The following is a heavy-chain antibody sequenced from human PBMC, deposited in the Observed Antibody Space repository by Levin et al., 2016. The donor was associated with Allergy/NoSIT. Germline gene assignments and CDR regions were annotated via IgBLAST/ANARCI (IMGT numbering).Heavy chain of an antibody. D-gene: IGHD6-25*01. J-gene: IGHJ4*02. CDR3: ARDEQRHYFDY. V-gene: IGHV3-48*01. Sequence: GESLKISCAASGFTFSSYSMNWVRQAPGKGLEWVSYISSSSSTIYYADSVKGRFTISRDNAKNSLYLQMNSLRAEDTAVYYCARDEQRHYFDYWGQGTLVTVSS. CDR2: ISSSSSTI. CDR1: GFTFSSYS.